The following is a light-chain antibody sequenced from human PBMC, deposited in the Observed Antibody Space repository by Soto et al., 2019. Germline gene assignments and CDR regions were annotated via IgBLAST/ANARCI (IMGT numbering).Light chain of an antibody. Sequence: VFTHSPGTLSLSPVEGATLSCRASQSVSSSYLAWYQQKPGQAPRLLIYGASSRATGIPDRFSGSGSGTDFTLTISRLEHEAFAVYYCQQYGSSRTFGQGTKVDIK. J-gene: IGKJ1*01. CDR2: GAS. CDR1: QSVSSSY. CDR3: QQYGSSRT. V-gene: IGKV3-20*01.